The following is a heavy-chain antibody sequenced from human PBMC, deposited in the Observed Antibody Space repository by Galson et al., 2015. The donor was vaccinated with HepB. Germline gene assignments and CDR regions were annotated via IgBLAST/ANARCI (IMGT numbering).Heavy chain of an antibody. CDR3: ARHVKYCSNGTCYFGMDV. J-gene: IGHJ6*02. V-gene: IGHV3-11*01. CDR2: MSSGGTIT. D-gene: IGHD2-8*01. CDR1: GFTFRDFY. Sequence: SLRLSCAASGFTFRDFYMSWVRQAPGKGLEYISYMSSGGTITFYADSVKGRFTVSRDNAKKSVHLQVNRLTGDDTAVYYCARHVKYCSNGTCYFGMDVWGQGTTVTVSS.